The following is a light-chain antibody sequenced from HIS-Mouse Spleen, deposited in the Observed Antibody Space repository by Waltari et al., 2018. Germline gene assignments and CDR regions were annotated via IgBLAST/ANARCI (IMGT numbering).Light chain of an antibody. CDR1: QSISSW. Sequence: DIQITQSPSTLSASVGYSVTITCRASQSISSWLAWYQQKPGKAPKLLIYKASSLESGVPSRFSGSGSGTEFTLTISSLQPDDFATYYCQQYNSYSLTFGGGTKVEIK. CDR3: QQYNSYSLT. CDR2: KAS. J-gene: IGKJ4*01. V-gene: IGKV1-5*03.